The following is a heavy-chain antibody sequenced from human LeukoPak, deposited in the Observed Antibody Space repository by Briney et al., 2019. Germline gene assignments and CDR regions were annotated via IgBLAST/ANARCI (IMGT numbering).Heavy chain of an antibody. D-gene: IGHD6-13*01. J-gene: IGHJ4*02. CDR2: ISYDGSYK. V-gene: IGHV3-30*18. CDR3: AKDRYSGLNTIDY. Sequence: GGSLRLSCAASGFSFSTYGMHWVRQAPGKGLEWVAVISYDGSYKFYADSVKGRFTISRDNSKSTLYLQMNSLRAEDTAVYYCAKDRYSGLNTIDYWGQGTLVTVSS. CDR1: GFSFSTYG.